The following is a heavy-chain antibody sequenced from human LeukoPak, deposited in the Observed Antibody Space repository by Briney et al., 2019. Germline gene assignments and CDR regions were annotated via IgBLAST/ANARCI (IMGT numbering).Heavy chain of an antibody. CDR3: ARCSLRTDYYSLDV. CDR1: SYHFITCY. Sequence: GESLLISCSGASYHFITCYIVSGRQMPGKGLEWMGIIYPGDSDTRYSPSFQGQVTISADKSTSTTYIQWSSLKAADAAISERARCSLRTDYYSLDVWGQGTTVTVSS. CDR2: IYPGDSDT. D-gene: IGHD3-10*01. V-gene: IGHV5-51*01. J-gene: IGHJ6*02.